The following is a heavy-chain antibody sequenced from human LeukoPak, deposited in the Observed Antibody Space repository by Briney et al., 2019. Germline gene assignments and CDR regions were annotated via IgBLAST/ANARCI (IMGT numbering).Heavy chain of an antibody. CDR1: GFTFSSYS. CDR3: ARDFDTLYYYDSSGD. D-gene: IGHD3-22*01. Sequence: GGSLRLSCAASGFTFSSYSMNWVRQAPGKGLELVSSISSSSSYIYYADSVKGRFTISRDNAKNSLYLQMNSLRAEDTAVYYCARDFDTLYYYDSSGDWGQGTLVTVSS. CDR2: ISSSSSYI. V-gene: IGHV3-21*01. J-gene: IGHJ4*02.